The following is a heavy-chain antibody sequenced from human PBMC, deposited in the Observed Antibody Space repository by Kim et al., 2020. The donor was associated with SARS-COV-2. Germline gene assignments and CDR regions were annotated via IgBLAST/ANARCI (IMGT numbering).Heavy chain of an antibody. V-gene: IGHV4-59*01. J-gene: IGHJ4*02. CDR3: ARDEYDSSGYYSFGY. D-gene: IGHD3-22*01. Sequence: SQTLSLTCTVSGGSISSYYWSWIRQPPGKGLEWIGYIYYSGSTNYNPSLKSRVTILVDTSKNQFSLKLSSVTAADTAVYYCARDEYDSSGYYSFGYWGQGTLVTVSS. CDR1: GGSISSYY. CDR2: IYYSGST.